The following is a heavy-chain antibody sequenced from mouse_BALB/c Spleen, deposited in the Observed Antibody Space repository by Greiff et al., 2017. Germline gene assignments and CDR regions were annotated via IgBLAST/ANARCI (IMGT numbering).Heavy chain of an antibody. V-gene: IGHV3-2*02. CDR3: ARSLTTAYYFDY. CDR1: GYSITSDYA. J-gene: IGHJ2*01. CDR2: ISYSGST. D-gene: IGHD1-2*01. Sequence: EVKLQESGPGLVKPSQSLSLTCTVTGYSITSDYAWNWIRQFPGNKLEWMGYISYSGSTSYNPSLKSRISITRDTSKNQFFLQLNSVTTEDTATYYCARSLTTAYYFDYWGQGTTLTVSS.